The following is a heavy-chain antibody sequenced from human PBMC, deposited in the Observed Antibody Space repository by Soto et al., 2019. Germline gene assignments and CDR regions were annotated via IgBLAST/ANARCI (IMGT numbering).Heavy chain of an antibody. CDR1: GGSISSSSYY. Sequence: QLQLQESGPGLVKPSETLSLTCTVSGGSISSSSYYWGWIRQPPGKGLEWIGSIYYSGSTYYNPSLKSRVTISVDTSKNQFSLKLSSVTAADTAVYYCARHTYYDFWSGLNWFDPWGQGTLVTVSS. CDR3: ARHTYYDFWSGLNWFDP. J-gene: IGHJ5*02. D-gene: IGHD3-3*01. V-gene: IGHV4-39*01. CDR2: IYYSGST.